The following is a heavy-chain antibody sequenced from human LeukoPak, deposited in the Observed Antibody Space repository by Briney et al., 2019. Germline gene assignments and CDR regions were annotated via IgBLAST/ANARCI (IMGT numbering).Heavy chain of an antibody. D-gene: IGHD6-13*01. CDR3: ARGLFTGIAAAGIVGT. J-gene: IGHJ5*02. Sequence: SVKVSCKASGGAFSSYAISWVRQAHGQGLEWMGRIIPILGMANYAQKFQGRVTITADKSTSTAYMELSSLRSEDTAVYYCARGLFTGIAAAGIVGTWGQGTLVTVSS. CDR2: IIPILGMA. CDR1: GGAFSSYA. V-gene: IGHV1-69*04.